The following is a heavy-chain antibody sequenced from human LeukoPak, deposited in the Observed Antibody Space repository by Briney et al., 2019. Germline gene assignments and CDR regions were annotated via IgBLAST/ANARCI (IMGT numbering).Heavy chain of an antibody. CDR1: GFRFDDHA. Sequence: GGPLRLSCAASGFRFDDHAMSWVRQAPGKGLEWVAGINWNAGTTGYRGSVKGRFTISRDNAKNSLYLQMNSLRAEDTALYYCARDSGNNWDANYFDAWGQGTLVTVSS. D-gene: IGHD1-1*01. CDR3: ARDSGNNWDANYFDA. CDR2: INWNAGTT. V-gene: IGHV3-20*04. J-gene: IGHJ5*02.